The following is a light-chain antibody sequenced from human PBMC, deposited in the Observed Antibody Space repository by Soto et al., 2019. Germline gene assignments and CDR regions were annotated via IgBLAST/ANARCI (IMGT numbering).Light chain of an antibody. J-gene: IGLJ1*01. CDR3: SSYTSRSTLV. CDR2: EVS. Sequence: QSVLTQPASVSGSPGQSITISCTGTSSDVGGYNYVSWYQQHPGKAPKLMIYEVSNRPSGVSNRFSGSKSGNTASLTISGLQAEGEADYYCSSYTSRSTLVFGTGTKLTVL. CDR1: SSDVGGYNY. V-gene: IGLV2-14*01.